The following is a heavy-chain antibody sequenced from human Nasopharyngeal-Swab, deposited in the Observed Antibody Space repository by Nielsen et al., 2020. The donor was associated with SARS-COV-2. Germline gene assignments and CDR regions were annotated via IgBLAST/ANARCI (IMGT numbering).Heavy chain of an antibody. CDR1: GFTFSDHY. CDR2: ISPSSSDT. CDR3: ARGHYGLDV. J-gene: IGHJ6*02. V-gene: IGHV3-11*06. Sequence: GESLKISCAASGFTFSDHYMTWIRQAPGKGLEWVLYISPSSSDTNYADSVKVRFTISRDNAKNSLYLQMNSLRAEDTAVYYCARGHYGLDVWGQGTTVTVSS.